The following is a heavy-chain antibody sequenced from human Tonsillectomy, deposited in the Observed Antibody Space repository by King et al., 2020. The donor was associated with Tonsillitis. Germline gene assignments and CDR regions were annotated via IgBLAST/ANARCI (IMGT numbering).Heavy chain of an antibody. D-gene: IGHD2-2*01. J-gene: IGHJ6*02. CDR2: ISYDGSNK. CDR1: GFTFSSYG. V-gene: IGHV3-30*18. Sequence: QVQLVESGGGVVQPGRSLRLSCAASGFTFSSYGMHWVRQAPGKGLEWVAVISYDGSNKYYADSVKGRFTISRDNSKNTLYLQMNSLRAEDTAVYYCAKDFLPNGCSSTSCKHLYYYYYGMDVWGQGTTVTVSS. CDR3: AKDFLPNGCSSTSCKHLYYYYYGMDV.